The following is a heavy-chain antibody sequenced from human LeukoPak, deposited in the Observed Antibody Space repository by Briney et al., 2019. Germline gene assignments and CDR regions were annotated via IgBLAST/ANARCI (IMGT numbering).Heavy chain of an antibody. J-gene: IGHJ4*02. V-gene: IGHV4-38-2*02. CDR3: ARQSGSYYYFDY. CDR1: GYSISSGYY. CDR2: IYHSGST. D-gene: IGHD1-26*01. Sequence: SETLSLTCTVSGYSISSGYYWGWIRQPPGKGLEWIGSIYHSGSTYYNPSLKSRVTISVDTSKNQFSLKLSSVTAADTAVYYCARQSGSYYYFDYWGQGTLVTVSS.